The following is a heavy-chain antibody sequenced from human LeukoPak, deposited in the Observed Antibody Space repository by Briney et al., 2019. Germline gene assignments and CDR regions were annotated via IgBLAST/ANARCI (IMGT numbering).Heavy chain of an antibody. CDR2: ISYDGSNK. V-gene: IGHV3-30*04. CDR3: ARDPGLAFDY. D-gene: IGHD6-19*01. Sequence: GGSLRLSCAASGFTFSSYAMHWVRQAPGKGLEWVAVISYDGSNKYYADSVKGRFTISRDNSKNTLYLQMNSLRAEDTAVYYCARDPGLAFDYWGQGTLVTVSS. CDR1: GFTFSSYA. J-gene: IGHJ4*02.